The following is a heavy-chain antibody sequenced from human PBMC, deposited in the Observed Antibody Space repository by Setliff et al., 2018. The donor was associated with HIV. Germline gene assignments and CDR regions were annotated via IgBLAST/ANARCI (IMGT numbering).Heavy chain of an antibody. CDR2: FYYSGNT. D-gene: IGHD3-10*01. J-gene: IGHJ5*02. Sequence: SETLSLSCAASGFTFRDHYMTWIRQPPGKGLEWIGSFYYSGNTYYSPSLKSRVTISIDTSKNQFSLKLSSVTAADTAVYYFARYHVFGSRTGFDPWGPGILVTVSS. CDR3: ARYHVFGSRTGFDP. V-gene: IGHV4-38-2*01. CDR1: GFTFRDHY.